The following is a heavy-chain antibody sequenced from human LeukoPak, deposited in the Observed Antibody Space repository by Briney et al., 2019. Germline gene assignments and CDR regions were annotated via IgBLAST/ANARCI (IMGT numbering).Heavy chain of an antibody. CDR3: ARVRRYFDWLSLDY. Sequence: SETLSRTCAVSGYSISSGNYWGWIRQPPGKGLEWIGSIYHSGSTYYNPSLKSRVTISVDTSMNQFSLKLSSVTAADTAVYYCARVRRYFDWLSLDYWGQGTLVTVSS. J-gene: IGHJ4*02. D-gene: IGHD3-9*01. V-gene: IGHV4-38-2*01. CDR2: IYHSGST. CDR1: GYSISSGNY.